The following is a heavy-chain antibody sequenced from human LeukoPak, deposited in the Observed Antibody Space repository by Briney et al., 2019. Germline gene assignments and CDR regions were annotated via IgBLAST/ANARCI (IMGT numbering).Heavy chain of an antibody. J-gene: IGHJ4*02. CDR2: ISYDGSNK. Sequence: GGSLRLSCAASGFTFTSYAMHWVRQAPGKGLEWVAVISYDGSNKYYADSVKGRFTISRDNSKNTLYLQMNSLRAEDTAVYYCASGSENFIWGQGTLVTVSS. V-gene: IGHV3-30-3*01. CDR3: ASGSENFI. CDR1: GFTFTSYA. D-gene: IGHD2/OR15-2a*01.